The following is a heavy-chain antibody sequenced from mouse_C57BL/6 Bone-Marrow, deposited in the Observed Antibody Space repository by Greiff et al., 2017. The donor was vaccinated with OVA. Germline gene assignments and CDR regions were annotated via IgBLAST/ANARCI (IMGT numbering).Heavy chain of an antibody. CDR3: ARDDYDGSLDY. Sequence: VQLQQSGPELVKPGASVKIPCKASGYTFTDYNMDWVKQSHGKSLEWIGDINPNNGGTIYNQKFKGKATLTADKSSSTAYMQLSSLTSEDSAVYFCARDDYDGSLDYWGQGTTLTVSS. J-gene: IGHJ2*01. CDR1: GYTFTDYN. V-gene: IGHV1-18*01. CDR2: INPNNGGT. D-gene: IGHD2-4*01.